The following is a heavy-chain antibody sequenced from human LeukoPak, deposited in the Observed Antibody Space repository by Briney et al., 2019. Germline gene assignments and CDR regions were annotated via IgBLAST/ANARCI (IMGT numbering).Heavy chain of an antibody. V-gene: IGHV3-23*01. J-gene: IGHJ4*02. D-gene: IGHD6-13*01. CDR2: IFPSGGEI. CDR3: ARDQGFGSSSWSTNDY. CDR1: GFTFSTFA. Sequence: PGGSLRLSCAASGFTFSTFAMIWVRQPPGKGLEWVSSIFPSGGEIHYADSVKGRFTISRDNSKNTLYLQMNSLRAEDTAVYYCARDQGFGSSSWSTNDYWGQGTLVTVSS.